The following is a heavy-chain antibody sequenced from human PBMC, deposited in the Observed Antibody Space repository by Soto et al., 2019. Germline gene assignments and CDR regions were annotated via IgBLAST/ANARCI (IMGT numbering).Heavy chain of an antibody. J-gene: IGHJ5*02. CDR1: GYTFTGYY. D-gene: IGHD4-4*01. CDR3: ARGTVTTPPRFDP. Sequence: GASVKLCKASGYTFTGYYMHWVRQAPGQGLEWMGWINPNSGGTNYAQKFQGRVTMTRDTSISTAYMELSRLRSDDTAVYYCARGTVTTPPRFDPWGQGTLVTVSS. V-gene: IGHV1-2*02. CDR2: INPNSGGT.